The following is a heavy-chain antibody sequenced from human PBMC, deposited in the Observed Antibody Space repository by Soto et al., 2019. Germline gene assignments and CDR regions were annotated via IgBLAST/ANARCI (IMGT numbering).Heavy chain of an antibody. V-gene: IGHV3-73*01. J-gene: IGHJ3*02. D-gene: IGHD2-2*01. Sequence: GGSQRLSSTASGFNFSGSAMHWVRQASGKGLEWVGRIRSKANSYATAYAASVKGRFTISRDDSKNTAYLQMNSLKTEDTAVYYCTVYCSSTSCFLGAFDIWDQGTMVTVSS. CDR3: TVYCSSTSCFLGAFDI. CDR2: IRSKANSYAT. CDR1: GFNFSGSA.